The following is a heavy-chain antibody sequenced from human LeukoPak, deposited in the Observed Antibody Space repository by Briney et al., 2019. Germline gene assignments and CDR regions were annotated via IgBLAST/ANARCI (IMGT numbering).Heavy chain of an antibody. V-gene: IGHV4-39*07. CDR1: GGSISSSSYY. D-gene: IGHD5-18*01. CDR2: IYYSGST. CDR3: AKGYGKDAFDT. J-gene: IGHJ3*02. Sequence: SETLSLTCTVSGGSISSSSYYWGWIRQPPGKGLEWIGSIYYSGSTYYNPSLKSRVTISVDTSKNQFSLKLSSVTAADTAVYYCAKGYGKDAFDTWGQGTMVTVSS.